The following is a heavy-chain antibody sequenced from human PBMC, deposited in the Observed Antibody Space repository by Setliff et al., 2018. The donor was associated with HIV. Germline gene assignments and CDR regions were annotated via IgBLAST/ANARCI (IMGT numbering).Heavy chain of an antibody. V-gene: IGHV3-21*01. Sequence: GGSLRLSCAASGFTFSTFSMSWVRQAPGKGLEWVSSITSRSADIYYADSVRCRFTISRENARNSLVLKMNSLRADDTAVYYCARVRPLGYCSTGACPPDYWGQGTLVTVSS. J-gene: IGHJ4*02. CDR2: ITSRSADI. CDR3: ARVRPLGYCSTGACPPDY. D-gene: IGHD2-8*01. CDR1: GFTFSTFS.